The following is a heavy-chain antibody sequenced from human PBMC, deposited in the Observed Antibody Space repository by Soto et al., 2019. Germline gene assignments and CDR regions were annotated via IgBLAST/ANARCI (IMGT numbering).Heavy chain of an antibody. J-gene: IGHJ5*02. V-gene: IGHV4-59*01. CDR1: GGSISSYY. CDR3: AREGGYGDYEGWFDP. CDR2: IYYSGST. D-gene: IGHD4-17*01. Sequence: SETLSLTCTVSGGSISSYYWSWIRQPPGKGLEWIGYIYYSGSTNYNPSLKCRVTISVDTSKNQFSLKLSSVTAADTAVYYCAREGGYGDYEGWFDPWGQGTLVTVSS.